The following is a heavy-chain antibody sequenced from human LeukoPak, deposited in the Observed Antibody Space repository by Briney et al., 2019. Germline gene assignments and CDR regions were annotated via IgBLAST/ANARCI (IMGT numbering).Heavy chain of an antibody. CDR3: AREPTSGREPTSGRPLDY. CDR1: GGSISSYY. Sequence: TSETLSLTCTVSGGSISSYYWSWIRQPAGKGLEWIGRIYTSGSTNYNPSLKSRVTMSVDTSKNHLSLNLSSVTAADTAVYYCAREPTSGREPTSGRPLDYWGQGTLVTVSS. D-gene: IGHD5-12*01. CDR2: IYTSGST. V-gene: IGHV4-4*07. J-gene: IGHJ4*02.